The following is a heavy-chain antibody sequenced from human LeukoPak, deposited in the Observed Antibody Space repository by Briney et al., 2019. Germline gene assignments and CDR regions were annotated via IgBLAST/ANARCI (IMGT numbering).Heavy chain of an antibody. V-gene: IGHV4-59*08. CDR2: IYYSGST. CDR1: GGSISSYY. J-gene: IGHJ6*02. D-gene: IGHD1-26*01. Sequence: PSETLSLTCTVSGGSISSYYWSWIRQPPGKGLGWIGYIYYSGSTNYNPSLKSRVTISVDTSKNQFSLKLSSVTAADTAVYYCARQGIVEGMDVWGQGTTVTVSS. CDR3: ARQGIVEGMDV.